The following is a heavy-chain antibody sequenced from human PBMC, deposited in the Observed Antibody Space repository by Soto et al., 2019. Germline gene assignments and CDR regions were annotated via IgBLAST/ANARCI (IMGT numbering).Heavy chain of an antibody. J-gene: IGHJ4*02. CDR2: IIPMFGTA. D-gene: IGHD5-18*01. Sequence: SVKVSCKAPGGTFSTYAISWVRQAPGQGLEWMGGIIPMFGTANYAQRFQDRVTITADESTNTVYMELGSLRSEDTAVYFCASGIQLWLRRINNGYSGWGQGTLVTVSS. V-gene: IGHV1-69*13. CDR3: ASGIQLWLRRINNGYSG. CDR1: GGTFSTYA.